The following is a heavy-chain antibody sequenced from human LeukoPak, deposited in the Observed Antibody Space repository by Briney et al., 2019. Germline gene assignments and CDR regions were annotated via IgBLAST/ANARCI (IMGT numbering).Heavy chain of an antibody. CDR2: IYSSGST. J-gene: IGHJ6*03. Sequence: PSETLSLTCTVSVGSISTYFWSWMRQPPGKGLEWIAYIYSSGSTTYNPSLRSRVTISVDTSKNQFSLKLNSVTVADTAVYYCARDYQFWSGYLHYYYYMDVWGKGTTVTVSS. D-gene: IGHD3-3*01. V-gene: IGHV4-59*01. CDR1: VGSISTYF. CDR3: ARDYQFWSGYLHYYYYMDV.